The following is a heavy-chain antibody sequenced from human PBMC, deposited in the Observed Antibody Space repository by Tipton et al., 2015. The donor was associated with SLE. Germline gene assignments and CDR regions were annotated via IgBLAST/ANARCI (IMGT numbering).Heavy chain of an antibody. D-gene: IGHD3-9*01. CDR2: GYNSGTS. CDR3: ARLPPLAGWYYFDY. Sequence: TLSLTCTVSGGSIISNYWSWVRQPPGKGLEWIGYGYNSGTSHYNPSLKSRVTISVDTSKNQFSLKVNSVTAADTAVYYCARLPPLAGWYYFDYWGQGTLVTVSS. V-gene: IGHV4-59*07. CDR1: GGSIISNY. J-gene: IGHJ4*02.